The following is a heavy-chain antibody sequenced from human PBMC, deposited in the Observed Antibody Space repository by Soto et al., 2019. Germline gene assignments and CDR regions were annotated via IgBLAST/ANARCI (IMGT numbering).Heavy chain of an antibody. CDR1: SGSISISNW. V-gene: IGHV4-4*02. CDR3: ARGWAAAGINYYYYMDV. J-gene: IGHJ6*03. Sequence: PSETLSLTCAVSSGSISISNWWSWVRQPPGKGLEWIGEIYHSGSTNYNPSLKSRVTISVDKSKNQFSLKLSSVTAADTAVYYCARGWAAAGINYYYYMDVWGKGTTVTVSS. CDR2: IYHSGST. D-gene: IGHD6-13*01.